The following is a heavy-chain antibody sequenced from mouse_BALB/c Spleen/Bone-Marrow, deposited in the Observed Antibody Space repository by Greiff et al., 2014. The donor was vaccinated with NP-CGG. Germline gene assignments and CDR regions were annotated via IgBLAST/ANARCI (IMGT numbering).Heavy chain of an antibody. J-gene: IGHJ1*01. CDR1: GFNIKDTY. V-gene: IGHV14-3*02. D-gene: IGHD1-1*01. CDR3: TRPSFYYGSSYWYFDV. Sequence: VHVKQSGSELVKPGPSVKLSCAASGFNIKDTYMHWVKQRPEQGLEWIGRIDPADGDTKYDPKFQGKATTTADTSSNTAYLQLSSLTSEDTAVYYCTRPSFYYGSSYWYFDVWGAGTTVTVSS. CDR2: IDPADGDT.